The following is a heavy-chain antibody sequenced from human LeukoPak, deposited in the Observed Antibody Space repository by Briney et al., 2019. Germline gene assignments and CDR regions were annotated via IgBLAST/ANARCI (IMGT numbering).Heavy chain of an antibody. Sequence: PSETLSLTCAVYGGSFSGYYWSWIRQPPGKGLEWIGEINHSGSTNYNPSLKSRVTISVDMSKKEFSLRVSSVTAADTAVYYCARMEYYFDHWGQGTLVTVSS. J-gene: IGHJ4*02. D-gene: IGHD3-3*01. CDR1: GGSFSGYY. V-gene: IGHV4-34*01. CDR2: INHSGST. CDR3: ARMEYYFDH.